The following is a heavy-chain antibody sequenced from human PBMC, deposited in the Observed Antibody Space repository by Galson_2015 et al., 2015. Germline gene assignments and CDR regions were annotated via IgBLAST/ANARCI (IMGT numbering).Heavy chain of an antibody. CDR1: GFTFSSCG. V-gene: IGHV3-30*18. Sequence: SLRLSCAASGFTFSSCGMHWVRQAPGKGLEWAALISDEGSIKEYADSVKGRFTISRDNSKNTLSLQMNSLRAEDTAIYYCAKDNEGYCSDGHCYSYYYYGMDVWGQGTTVTVSS. J-gene: IGHJ6*02. D-gene: IGHD2-15*01. CDR2: ISDEGSIK. CDR3: AKDNEGYCSDGHCYSYYYYGMDV.